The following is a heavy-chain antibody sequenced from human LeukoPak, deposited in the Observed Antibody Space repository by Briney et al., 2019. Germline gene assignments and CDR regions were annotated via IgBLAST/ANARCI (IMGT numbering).Heavy chain of an antibody. V-gene: IGHV3-48*02. CDR2: ISSGSSTI. CDR1: GFTFSSYS. CDR3: ARENIVVVTAIRDAFDI. J-gene: IGHJ3*02. Sequence: GGSLRLSCAASGFTFSSYSMNCVRQAPGKGLEWVSYISSGSSTIYYADSVKGRFTISRDNAKNSLCLQMNSLRDEDTAAYYCARENIVVVTAIRDAFDIWGQGTMVTVSS. D-gene: IGHD2-21*02.